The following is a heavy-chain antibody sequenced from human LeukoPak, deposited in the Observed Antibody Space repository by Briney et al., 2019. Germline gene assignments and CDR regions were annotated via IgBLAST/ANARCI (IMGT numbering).Heavy chain of an antibody. D-gene: IGHD3-10*01. CDR2: ISYSGST. Sequence: PSETLSLTCTVSGGSLSPYYWSWIRQSPGKGLEWIGYISYSGSTNSNPSLKSRVTISVDTSKNQFSLKVTSVTAADTAVYYCARHYSYYGSGTYFDSWGQGTLVTVSS. CDR1: GGSLSPYY. V-gene: IGHV4-59*01. J-gene: IGHJ4*02. CDR3: ARHYSYYGSGTYFDS.